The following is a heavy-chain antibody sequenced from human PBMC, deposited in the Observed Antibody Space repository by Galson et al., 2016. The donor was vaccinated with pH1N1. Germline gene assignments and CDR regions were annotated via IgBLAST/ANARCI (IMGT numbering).Heavy chain of an antibody. CDR1: GFSFSSQR. V-gene: IGHV3-21*01. J-gene: IGHJ3*02. D-gene: IGHD3-9*01. CDR2: ISSSSDYI. Sequence: SLRLSCAASGFSFSSQRMNWVRQAPGKGLEWVSSISSSSDYIYYADSVQGRFTISKDNTTNSLYLELTSLRGDDTAIYFFCIFPSNNILTGYRADLFDIWGQGTMVTVSS. CDR3: CIFPSNNILTGYRADLFDI.